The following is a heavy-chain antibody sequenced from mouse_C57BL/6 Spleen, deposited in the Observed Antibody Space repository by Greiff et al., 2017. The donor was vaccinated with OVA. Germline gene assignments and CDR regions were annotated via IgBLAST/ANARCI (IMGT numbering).Heavy chain of an antibody. Sequence: VKLMESGAELVKPGASVKISCKASGYAFSSYWMNWVKQRPGKGLEWIGQIYPGDGDTNYNGKFKGKATLTADKSSSTAYMQLSSLTSEDSAVYFCARWDDYDGYYFDYWGQGTTLTVSS. J-gene: IGHJ2*01. CDR2: IYPGDGDT. V-gene: IGHV1-80*01. D-gene: IGHD2-4*01. CDR1: GYAFSSYW. CDR3: ARWDDYDGYYFDY.